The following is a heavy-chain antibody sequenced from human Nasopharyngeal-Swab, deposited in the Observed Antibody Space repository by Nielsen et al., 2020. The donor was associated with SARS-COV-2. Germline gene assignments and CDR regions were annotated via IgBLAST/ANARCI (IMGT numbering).Heavy chain of an antibody. D-gene: IGHD1-7*01. Sequence: GESLKISCAASGLTFSTYAMSWVRQAPGKGLEWVSSSSSSSSYIYYADSVKGRFTISRDNAKNSLYLQMNSLRAEDTAVYYCARGGNWNYRDYYYYGMDVWGQGATVTVSS. J-gene: IGHJ6*02. CDR2: SSSSSSYI. V-gene: IGHV3-21*01. CDR1: GLTFSTYA. CDR3: ARGGNWNYRDYYYYGMDV.